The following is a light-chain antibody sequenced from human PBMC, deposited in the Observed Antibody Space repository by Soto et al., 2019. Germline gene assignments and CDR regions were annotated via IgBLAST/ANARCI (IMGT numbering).Light chain of an antibody. V-gene: IGKV1-5*01. CDR3: QQYYSDWT. J-gene: IGKJ1*01. Sequence: DIQMTQSPSTLSGSVGDRVTITCRASQSISGWLAWYQQKPGTAPKLLIYEASNLESGVPSRFSGSGSGTEFTLTISSLQPDDFATYYCQQYYSDWTFGQGTKVDNK. CDR2: EAS. CDR1: QSISGW.